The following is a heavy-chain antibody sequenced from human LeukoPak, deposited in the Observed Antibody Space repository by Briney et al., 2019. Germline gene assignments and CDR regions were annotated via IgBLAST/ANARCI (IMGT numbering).Heavy chain of an antibody. V-gene: IGHV4-38-2*02. CDR2: IYHSGST. J-gene: IGHJ4*02. CDR1: GYSISSGYY. CDR3: AREGGSGWYYFDY. Sequence: PSETLSLTCAVSGYSISSGYYWGWIRQPPGKGLGWIGSIYHSGSTYYNPSLKSRVTISVDTSKNQFSLKLSSVTAADTAVYYCAREGGSGWYYFDYWGQGTLVTVSS. D-gene: IGHD6-19*01.